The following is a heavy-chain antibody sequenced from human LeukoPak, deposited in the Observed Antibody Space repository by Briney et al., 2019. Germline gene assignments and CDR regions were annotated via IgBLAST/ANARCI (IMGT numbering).Heavy chain of an antibody. D-gene: IGHD4-17*01. CDR2: IYPGDSDT. J-gene: IGHJ4*02. CDR1: GYSFTCYW. V-gene: IGHV5-51*01. Sequence: GESLKISCKGSGYSFTCYWIGWVRQMPGKGLGWMGIIYPGDSDTRYSPSFQGQVTISADKSISTAYLQWSSLKAPDTAMYYCARRWYYGDYGYFDYWGQGTLVTVSS. CDR3: ARRWYYGDYGYFDY.